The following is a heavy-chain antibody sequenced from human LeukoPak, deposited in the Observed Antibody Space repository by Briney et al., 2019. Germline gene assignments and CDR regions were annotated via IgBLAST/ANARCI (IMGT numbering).Heavy chain of an antibody. CDR3: STAFGGVIVPFDY. J-gene: IGHJ4*02. CDR1: DGSISSSSYY. D-gene: IGHD3-16*02. CDR2: IYYSGST. V-gene: IGHV4-39*01. Sequence: SETLSLTCTVSDGSISSSSYYWGWIRQPPGKGLEWIGSIYYSGSTYYNPSLKSRVTISVDTSKNQFSLKLSSVTAADAAVYYCSTAFGGVIVPFDYWGQGTLVTVSS.